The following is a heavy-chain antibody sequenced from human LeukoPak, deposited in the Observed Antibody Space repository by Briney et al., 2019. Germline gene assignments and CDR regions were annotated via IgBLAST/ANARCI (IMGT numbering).Heavy chain of an antibody. V-gene: IGHV4-59*12. J-gene: IGHJ6*03. D-gene: IGHD6-19*01. CDR1: GDSINNYY. Sequence: SETLSLTCTVSGDSINNYYWSWIRQTPEKGLEWIGYMSYSGRSDYGPSLKSRVTMSVDTSKNQFSLKLSSVTAADTAVYYCARDKRVAVAGTYIYYYYMDVWGXXTTXTIS. CDR3: ARDKRVAVAGTYIYYYYMDV. CDR2: MSYSGRS.